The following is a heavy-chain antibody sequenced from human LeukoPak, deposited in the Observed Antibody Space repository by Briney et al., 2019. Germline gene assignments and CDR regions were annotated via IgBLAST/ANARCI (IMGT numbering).Heavy chain of an antibody. J-gene: IGHJ5*02. Sequence: ASVKVSCKASGYPFIAFYIHWVRQAPGQGLEWMGWINPNNGPTHYAQNFQGRVTMTEDTSTDTAYMELSSLRSEDTAVYYCATGGYYGSGSYFNWFDPWGQGTLVTVSS. CDR1: GYPFIAFY. D-gene: IGHD3-10*01. V-gene: IGHV1-2*02. CDR2: INPNNGPT. CDR3: ATGGYYGSGSYFNWFDP.